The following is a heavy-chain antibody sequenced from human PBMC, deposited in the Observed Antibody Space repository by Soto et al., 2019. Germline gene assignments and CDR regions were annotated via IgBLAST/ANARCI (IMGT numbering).Heavy chain of an antibody. D-gene: IGHD6-19*01. J-gene: IGHJ3*02. V-gene: IGHV3-15*01. CDR1: GFTFSNAW. Sequence: GGSLRLSCAASGFTFSNAWMSWVRQAPGKGLEWVGRIKSKTDGGTTDYAAPVKGRFTISRDDSKNTLYLQMNSLKTEDTAVYYCTTDTSSGWYGAFDIWGQGTMVTVSS. CDR2: IKSKTDGGTT. CDR3: TTDTSSGWYGAFDI.